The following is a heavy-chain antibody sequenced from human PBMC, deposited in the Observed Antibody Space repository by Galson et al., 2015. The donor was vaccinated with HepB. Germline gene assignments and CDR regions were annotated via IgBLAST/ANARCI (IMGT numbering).Heavy chain of an antibody. J-gene: IGHJ6*02. D-gene: IGHD3-3*01. Sequence: SLRLSCAASGFTFTSYAMSWVRQVPGKGLEWVSSISGSGGSTYYADSVKGRFTISRDNSKNTLYPQMNSLKASDTAMYYCARLLGVVQYSFRTQDYYYGMDVWGQGTTVTVSS. V-gene: IGHV3-23*01. CDR1: GFTFTSYA. CDR3: ARLLGVVQYSFRTQDYYYGMDV. CDR2: ISGSGGST.